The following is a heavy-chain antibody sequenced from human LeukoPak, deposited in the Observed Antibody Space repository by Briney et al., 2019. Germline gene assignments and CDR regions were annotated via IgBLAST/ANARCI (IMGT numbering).Heavy chain of an antibody. D-gene: IGHD3-3*01. Sequence: GGSLRLSCAASGFTFSSCAMSWVRQAPGKGLEWVSAISGSGGSTYYADSVKGRFTISRDNSKNTLYLQVNSLRAEDTAVYYCAKDVRGLYYDFWSGPKPFDYWGQGTLVTVSS. V-gene: IGHV3-23*01. CDR2: ISGSGGST. CDR1: GFTFSSCA. J-gene: IGHJ4*02. CDR3: AKDVRGLYYDFWSGPKPFDY.